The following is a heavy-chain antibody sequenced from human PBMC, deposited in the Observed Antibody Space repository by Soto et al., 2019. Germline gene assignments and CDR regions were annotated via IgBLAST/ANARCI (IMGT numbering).Heavy chain of an antibody. V-gene: IGHV4-38-2*01. CDR2: IYHSGST. J-gene: IGHJ4*02. Sequence: SLTCSVSGYXISSGYYWGWVRQAPGKGLEWIGYIYHSGSTYYNPSLKSRVTISVDRSKNQFSLKLNSVTAADTAVYYCASWGESYGYDYWGQGTLVTVSS. CDR3: ASWGESYGYDY. D-gene: IGHD5-18*01. CDR1: GYXISSGYY.